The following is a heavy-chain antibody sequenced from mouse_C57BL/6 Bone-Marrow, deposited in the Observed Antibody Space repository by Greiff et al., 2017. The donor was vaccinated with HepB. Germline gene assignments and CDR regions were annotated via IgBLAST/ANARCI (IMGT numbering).Heavy chain of an antibody. V-gene: IGHV5-9-1*02. J-gene: IGHJ2*01. Sequence: EVMLVESGEGLVKPGGSLKLSCAASGFTFSSYAMSWVRQTPEKRLEWVAYISSGGDYIYYADTVKGRFTISRDNARNTLYLQMSSLKSEDTAMYYCTRGDYYEDFDYWGQGTTLTVSS. CDR3: TRGDYYEDFDY. CDR2: ISSGGDYI. CDR1: GFTFSSYA. D-gene: IGHD1-1*01.